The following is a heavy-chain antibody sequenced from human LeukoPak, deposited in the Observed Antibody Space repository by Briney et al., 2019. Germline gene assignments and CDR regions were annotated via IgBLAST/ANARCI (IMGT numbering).Heavy chain of an antibody. Sequence: GGSLRLSCAASGFTFSNYWMNWVRQAPGKGLEWVANIKHDGSEEYYVDSVKGRFTISRDNAKNSLYLQMNSLRAEDTAVYYCARGLSPNTGVRGSWDYWGQGTLVTVSS. V-gene: IGHV3-7*01. J-gene: IGHJ4*02. D-gene: IGHD3-10*01. CDR1: GFTFSNYW. CDR2: IKHDGSEE. CDR3: ARGLSPNTGVRGSWDY.